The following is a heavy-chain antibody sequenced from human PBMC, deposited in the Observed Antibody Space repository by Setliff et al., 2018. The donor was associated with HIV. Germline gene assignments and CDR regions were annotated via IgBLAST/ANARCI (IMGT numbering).Heavy chain of an antibody. CDR3: GRSGKSGELYAY. CDR1: GYSFTNFW. Sequence: GESLKISCKGSGYSFTNFWVGWVRQMPGKGLEWMGTIYPIDSDTKYSPSFWGRVTISVDKSLNTAYLHWNSLKPADTAMYFCGRSGKSGELYAYWGQGTLVTVSS. J-gene: IGHJ4*02. D-gene: IGHD2-8*01. V-gene: IGHV5-51*01. CDR2: IYPIDSDT.